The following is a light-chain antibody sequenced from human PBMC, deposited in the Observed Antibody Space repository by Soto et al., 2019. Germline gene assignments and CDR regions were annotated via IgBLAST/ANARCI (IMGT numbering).Light chain of an antibody. CDR1: SSDVGGYNY. J-gene: IGLJ1*01. V-gene: IGLV2-8*01. Sequence: QSALTQPPSASGSPGQSVTISCTGTSSDVGGYNYVSWYQQHPGKAPKLMIYDVNKRPSGVPDRFSGSKSGNTASLTVSGLQAEDEADYYCSSYAASDIYVFGTGTKLTVL. CDR3: SSYAASDIYV. CDR2: DVN.